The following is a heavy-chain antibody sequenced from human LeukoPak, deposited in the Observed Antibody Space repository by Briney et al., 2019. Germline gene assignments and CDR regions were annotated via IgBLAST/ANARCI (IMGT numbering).Heavy chain of an antibody. J-gene: IGHJ4*02. V-gene: IGHV4-59*08. CDR3: ARTKLGPYYFDY. CDR1: GGSISSYY. D-gene: IGHD1-26*01. CDR2: IYYSGST. Sequence: SETLSLTCTVSGGSISSYYWSWIRQSPGKGQEWIGYIYYSGSTNYNPSLKRRVTMSVDTSKNQFSLKLSSVTAADTAVYYCARTKLGPYYFDYWGQGTLVTVSS.